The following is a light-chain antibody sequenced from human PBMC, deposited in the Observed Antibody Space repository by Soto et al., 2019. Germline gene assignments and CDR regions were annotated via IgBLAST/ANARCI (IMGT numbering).Light chain of an antibody. CDR3: QQYNTYPWT. CDR1: QTINGW. J-gene: IGKJ1*01. CDR2: DAS. V-gene: IGKV1-5*01. Sequence: DIQMTQSPSTLSASVGDRVTITCRASQTINGWLAWYQQKPGKAPKLLIYDASSLQSGVPSRFSGSESGTELTLTISSLQPDDFATYYCQQYNTYPWTFGQGTKVDNK.